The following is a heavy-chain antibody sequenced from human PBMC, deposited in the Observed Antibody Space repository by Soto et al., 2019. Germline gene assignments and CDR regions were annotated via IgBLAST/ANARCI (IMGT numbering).Heavy chain of an antibody. CDR3: ARGTYYYDSSGYYLYYFDY. J-gene: IGHJ4*02. CDR2: ITPIFGTR. CDR1: GGTFINYA. Sequence: SVKVSCKASGGTFINYAFTWVRQAPGQGLEWMGGITPIFGTRNYAQKFQGRVTITADESTSTVYMELSSLKSEDTAVYYCARGTYYYDSSGYYLYYFDYWGQGTLVTVSS. V-gene: IGHV1-69*13. D-gene: IGHD3-22*01.